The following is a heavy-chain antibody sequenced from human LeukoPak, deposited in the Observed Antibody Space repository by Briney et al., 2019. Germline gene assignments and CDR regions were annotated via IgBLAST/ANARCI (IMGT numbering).Heavy chain of an antibody. D-gene: IGHD3-3*01. V-gene: IGHV1-18*01. CDR1: GFHFASYG. CDR2: ISVNNGNT. Sequence: ASVKVSCKASGFHFASYGITWVRHAPGQGLEWMGWISVNNGNTHYAQSFQDRLTMTTDTSTSTAYLEVRSLRYDDTAIYYCQRITIFGVIIDFDYWGQGTLVTVSS. CDR3: QRITIFGVIIDFDY. J-gene: IGHJ4*02.